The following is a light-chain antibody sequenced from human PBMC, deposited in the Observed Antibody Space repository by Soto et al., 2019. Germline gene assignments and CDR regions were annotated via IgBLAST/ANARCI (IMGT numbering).Light chain of an antibody. CDR2: GAS. V-gene: IGKV3-11*01. Sequence: EIFFTQSPDTLSLSPGERATLSCRASQSVTNYIAWYQQRPGQAPRLLIFGASYRATGIPARFSGSGSGTEFNLTISSLQSEDFAVYFCQQYGSSPETFGQGTKVDIK. CDR3: QQYGSSPET. CDR1: QSVTNY. J-gene: IGKJ1*01.